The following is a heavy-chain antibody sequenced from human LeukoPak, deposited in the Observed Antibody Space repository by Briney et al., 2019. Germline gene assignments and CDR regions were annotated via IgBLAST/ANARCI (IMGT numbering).Heavy chain of an antibody. V-gene: IGHV3-66*01. Sequence: GRSLRLSCAASGFTVSSSYMSWVRQAPGKGLEWVSVIYSGGSTYYADSVEGRFSISRDNSKNTLYLQMNSLRAEDTAVYYCARARGVTTGLGYWGQGTLVTVSS. J-gene: IGHJ4*02. CDR1: GFTVSSSY. D-gene: IGHD4-17*01. CDR3: ARARGVTTGLGY. CDR2: IYSGGST.